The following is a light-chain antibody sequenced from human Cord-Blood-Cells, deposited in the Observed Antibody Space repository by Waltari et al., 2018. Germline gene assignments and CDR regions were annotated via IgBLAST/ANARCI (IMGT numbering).Light chain of an antibody. CDR1: SSDVGGYNY. Sequence: QSALTQPASVSGSPGQSITISCTGTSSDVGGYNYVSWYQQHPGKAPKLMIYEVSSRPSGVSKRFSGSMTISGLQAEDEADYYCSSYTSSSTLVVFGGGTKLTVL. V-gene: IGLV2-14*01. CDR2: EVS. J-gene: IGLJ2*01. CDR3: SSYTSSSTLVV.